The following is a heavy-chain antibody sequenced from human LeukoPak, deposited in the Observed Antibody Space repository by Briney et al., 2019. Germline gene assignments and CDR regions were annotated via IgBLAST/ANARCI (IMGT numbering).Heavy chain of an antibody. CDR2: IYPGDSDT. J-gene: IGHJ5*02. CDR3: ARAPGQYYLLSDWFDP. CDR1: GYRFTSYW. D-gene: IGHD2-2*01. V-gene: IGHV5-51*01. Sequence: GESLKISCKGSGYRFTSYWIGWVRQMPGKGLEWMGIIYPGDSDTRYSPSFQGQVTISADKSISTAYLQWSSLKASDTAMYYCARAPGQYYLLSDWFDPWGQGTLVTVSS.